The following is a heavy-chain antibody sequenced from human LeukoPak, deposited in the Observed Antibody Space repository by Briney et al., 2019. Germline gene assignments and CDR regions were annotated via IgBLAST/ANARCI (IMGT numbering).Heavy chain of an antibody. CDR2: ISSSSYI. D-gene: IGHD3-22*01. Sequence: KPGGSLRLSCAASGFTFSSYGMNWVRQAPGKGLEWVSSISSSSYIYYADSVKGRFTISRNNAKNSLYLQMNSLRAEDTAVYYCARGVRYYDSSGYYDYWGQGTLVTVSS. CDR1: GFTFSSYG. CDR3: ARGVRYYDSSGYYDY. V-gene: IGHV3-21*01. J-gene: IGHJ4*02.